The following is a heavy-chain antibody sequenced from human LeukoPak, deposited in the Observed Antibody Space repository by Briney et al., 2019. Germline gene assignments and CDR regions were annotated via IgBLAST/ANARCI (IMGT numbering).Heavy chain of an antibody. D-gene: IGHD4-17*01. CDR1: GFTFSSYA. CDR2: ISYDGSNK. Sequence: GGSLRLSCAASGFTFSSYAMHWVRQAPGKGLEWVAVISYDGSNKYYADSVKGRFTISRDNSKNTLYLQMNSLRAEDTAVYYCARGQGYGDYGGGQGTLVTVSS. CDR3: ARGQGYGDYG. V-gene: IGHV3-30-3*01. J-gene: IGHJ4*02.